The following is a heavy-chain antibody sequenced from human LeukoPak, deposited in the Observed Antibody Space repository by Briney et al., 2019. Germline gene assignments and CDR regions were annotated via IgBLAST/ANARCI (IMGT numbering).Heavy chain of an antibody. CDR1: GFTFSSYA. D-gene: IGHD3-9*01. CDR3: ARGVLRYFDWLPP. Sequence: GRSLRLSCAASGFTFSSYAMHWVRQAPGKGLEWVAVISYDGSNKYYADSVKGRFTISRDNSKNTLYLQMNSLRAEDTAVYYCARGVLRYFDWLPPWGQGTLVTVSS. CDR2: ISYDGSNK. V-gene: IGHV3-30-3*01. J-gene: IGHJ5*02.